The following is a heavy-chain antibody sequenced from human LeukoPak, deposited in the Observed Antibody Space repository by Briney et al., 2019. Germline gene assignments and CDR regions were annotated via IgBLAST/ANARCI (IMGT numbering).Heavy chain of an antibody. Sequence: GGSLRLSCAASGFTFSSYAMSCGRQAPGKGRGWVSAISGNGGSTYYADSVKGRFTISRDNSKNTLYLQMNSLRAEDTAVYYCAKDKHIVVVTGLFDYWGQGTLVTVSS. V-gene: IGHV3-23*01. CDR3: AKDKHIVVVTGLFDY. CDR1: GFTFSSYA. D-gene: IGHD2-21*02. J-gene: IGHJ4*02. CDR2: ISGNGGST.